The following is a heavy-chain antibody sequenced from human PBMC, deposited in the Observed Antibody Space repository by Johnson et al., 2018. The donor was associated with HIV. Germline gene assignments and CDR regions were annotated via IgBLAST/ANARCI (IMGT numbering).Heavy chain of an antibody. Sequence: VQLVESGGGLIQPGGSLRLSCAASGFTVSSNYMSWVRQAPGKGLEWASVIYSGGSTYYADSMKGRITISRDNSKNLLYLQMKSLIAEDTAVYYCAKSSGDGFYDRGRNAFDIWGQGTMVTVSS. CDR3: AKSSGDGFYDRGRNAFDI. CDR2: IYSGGST. CDR1: GFTVSSNY. J-gene: IGHJ3*02. D-gene: IGHD3-22*01. V-gene: IGHV3-53*01.